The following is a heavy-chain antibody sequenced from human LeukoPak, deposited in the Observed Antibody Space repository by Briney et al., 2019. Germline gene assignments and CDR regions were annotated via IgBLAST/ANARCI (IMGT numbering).Heavy chain of an antibody. CDR2: INHSGST. V-gene: IGHV4-34*01. Sequence: SETLSLTCAVYGGSFSGYYWGWIRQPPGKGLEWIGEINHSGSTNYNPSLKSRVTISVDTSKNQFSLKLSSVTAADTAVYYCARGIHGASIAAAGIYYYYYYMDVWGKGTTVTISS. D-gene: IGHD6-13*01. CDR3: ARGIHGASIAAAGIYYYYYYMDV. J-gene: IGHJ6*03. CDR1: GGSFSGYY.